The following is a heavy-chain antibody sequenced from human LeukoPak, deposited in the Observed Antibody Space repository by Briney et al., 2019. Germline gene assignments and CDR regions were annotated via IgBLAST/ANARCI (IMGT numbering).Heavy chain of an antibody. CDR1: GFTFDDYA. CDR2: ISWNSGSI. CDR3: ARDPHSLDY. V-gene: IGHV3-9*01. Sequence: GGSLRLSCAASGFTFDDYAMHWVRQAPGKGLEWVSGISWNSGSIGYADSVKGRFTISRDNAKISLYLQLNSLRAEDTAVYYCARDPHSLDYWGQGTLVTVSS. J-gene: IGHJ4*02.